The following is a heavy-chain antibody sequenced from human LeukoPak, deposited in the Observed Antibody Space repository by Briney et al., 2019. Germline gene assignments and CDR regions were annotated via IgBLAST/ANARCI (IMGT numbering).Heavy chain of an antibody. D-gene: IGHD6-19*01. J-gene: IGHJ4*02. CDR2: ISAYNGNT. V-gene: IGHV1-18*04. Sequence: ASVKVSCKASGYTFTGYYMHWVRQAPGQGLEWVGWISAYNGNTNYAQKPQGRVTMTTDTSTSTAYMELRSLRSDDTAVYYCARDLKMGYSSGRHSWGTGSSNDYWGQGTLVTVSS. CDR3: ARDLKMGYSSGRHSWGTGSSNDY. CDR1: GYTFTGYY.